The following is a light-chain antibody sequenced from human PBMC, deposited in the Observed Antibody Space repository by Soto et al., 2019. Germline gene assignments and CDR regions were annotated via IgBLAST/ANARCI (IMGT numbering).Light chain of an antibody. J-gene: IGLJ2*01. CDR2: EGT. CDR1: SRDVGSYNL. Sequence: QSALTQPASVSGSPGQSITISCTGTSRDVGSYNLVSWYQQRPGNAPKVIIYEGTKRPSGVSNRFSGSKSGNTASLTVSGLQAEDEADYYCCSYAGSDTVVFGGGTQLTVL. V-gene: IGLV2-23*01. CDR3: CSYAGSDTVV.